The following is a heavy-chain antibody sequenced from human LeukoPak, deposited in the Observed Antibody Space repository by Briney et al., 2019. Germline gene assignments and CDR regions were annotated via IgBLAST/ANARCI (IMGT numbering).Heavy chain of an antibody. CDR3: ARDGPGIAAEGGMDV. J-gene: IGHJ6*02. V-gene: IGHV1-18*01. CDR2: ISAYNGNT. Sequence: ASVKVSCKASGGTFSSYGISWVRQAPGQGLEWMGWISAYNGNTNYAQKLQGRVTMTTDTSTSTAHMELRSLRSDDTAVYYCARDGPGIAAEGGMDVWGQGTTVTVSS. D-gene: IGHD6-13*01. CDR1: GGTFSSYG.